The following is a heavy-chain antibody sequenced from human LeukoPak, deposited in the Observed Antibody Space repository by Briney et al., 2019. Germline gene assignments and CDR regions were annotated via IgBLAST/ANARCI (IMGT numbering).Heavy chain of an antibody. CDR3: ARGDNYYYYMDV. CDR2: FSTSGTA. Sequence: SETLSLTCTVSGGSVSSRTYYWSWVRQPAGKELEWLGRFSTSGTANYNPSLKSRVTISVDTSENQFSLKLSSVTAADTALYYCARGDNYYYYMDVWGKGTTVTIFS. J-gene: IGHJ6*03. CDR1: GGSVSSRTYY. V-gene: IGHV4-61*02. D-gene: IGHD2-21*02.